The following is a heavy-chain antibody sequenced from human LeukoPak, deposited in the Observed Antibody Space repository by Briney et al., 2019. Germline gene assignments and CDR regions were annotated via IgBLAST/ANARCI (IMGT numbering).Heavy chain of an antibody. D-gene: IGHD5-18*01. J-gene: IGHJ4*02. V-gene: IGHV6-1*01. CDR1: GDSVSSNSAT. Sequence: SQTLSLTFSISGDSVSSNSATLNWIRQSPSRGLEWLGSTYYKSKWHSDYAVSVKSRIILNPDTSKNQFSLQLNSVTPEDTAVYFCARGLDTAIAYWGQGTLVTVSS. CDR2: TYYKSKWHS. CDR3: ARGLDTAIAY.